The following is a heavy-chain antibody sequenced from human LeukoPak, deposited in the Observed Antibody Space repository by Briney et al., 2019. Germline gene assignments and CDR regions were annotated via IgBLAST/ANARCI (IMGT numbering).Heavy chain of an antibody. D-gene: IGHD3-3*01. Sequence: PSETLSLTCTVSGGSISSSSYYWGWIRQPPGKGLEWIGSIYYSGSTYYNPSLKSRVTISVDTSKNQFSLKLSSVTAADTAVYYCAREGVQDFWSGSGFSWFDPWGQGTLVTVSS. V-gene: IGHV4-39*02. CDR2: IYYSGST. J-gene: IGHJ5*02. CDR3: AREGVQDFWSGSGFSWFDP. CDR1: GGSISSSSYY.